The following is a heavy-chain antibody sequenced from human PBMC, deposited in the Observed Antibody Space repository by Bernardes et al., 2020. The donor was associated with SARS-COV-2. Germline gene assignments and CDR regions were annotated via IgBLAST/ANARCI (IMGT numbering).Heavy chain of an antibody. D-gene: IGHD3-3*01. Sequence: GGSLRLSCAASGFTFSDHYMDWVRQAPGKGLEWVGRTRNKANSYTTEYAASVKGRFTISRDDSKNSLYLQMNSLKTEDTAVYYCAREAHYDFWSGYYFDYWGQGTLVTVSS. CDR3: AREAHYDFWSGYYFDY. CDR2: TRNKANSYTT. CDR1: GFTFSDHY. J-gene: IGHJ4*02. V-gene: IGHV3-72*01.